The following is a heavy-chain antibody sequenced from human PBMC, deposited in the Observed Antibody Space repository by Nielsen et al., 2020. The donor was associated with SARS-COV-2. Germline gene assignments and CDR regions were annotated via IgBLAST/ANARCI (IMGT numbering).Heavy chain of an antibody. CDR1: GYSFTSYW. V-gene: IGHV5-10-1*01. CDR2: IDPSDSYT. Sequence: MVSCKGSGYSFTSYWISWVRQMPGKGLEWMGRIDPSDSYTNYSPSFQGHVTISADKSISTAYLQWSSLKASDTAMYYCARPGVSCSSTSCYEGNYYYYYGMDVWGQGTTVTVSS. CDR3: ARPGVSCSSTSCYEGNYYYYYGMDV. J-gene: IGHJ6*02. D-gene: IGHD2-2*01.